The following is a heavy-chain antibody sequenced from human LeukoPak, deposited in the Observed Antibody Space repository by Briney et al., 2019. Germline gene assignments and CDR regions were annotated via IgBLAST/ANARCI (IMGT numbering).Heavy chain of an antibody. CDR2: IYQSGST. J-gene: IGHJ4*02. Sequence: SQTLSLTWAVSGGSLSRVGYSWGWLRQPPGKGLECFGYIYQSGSTYYNPSLKSRVTISVDRSKNQFSLKLSSVTAADTAVYYCASSYGSGSYYAGYWGQGTLVTVSS. CDR3: ASSYGSGSYYAGY. V-gene: IGHV4-30-2*01. D-gene: IGHD3-10*01. CDR1: GGSLSRVGYS.